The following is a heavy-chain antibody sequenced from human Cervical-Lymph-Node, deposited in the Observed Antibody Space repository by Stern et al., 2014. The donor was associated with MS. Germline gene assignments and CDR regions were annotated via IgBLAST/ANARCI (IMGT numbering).Heavy chain of an antibody. CDR2: IANFGST. CDR1: GFTVSRDY. J-gene: IGHJ4*02. Sequence: EVQLVESGGGVIQPGGSLRLSCTASGFTVSRDYMTWVRQAPGKGLEWVSLIANFGSTFYTDSGKGRFTISRDDSKNTVYLHMTSLRAEDTAMYCCARDTSSPERSDWWGQGTLVTVSS. CDR3: ARDTSSPERSDW. V-gene: IGHV3-53*01. D-gene: IGHD1-1*01.